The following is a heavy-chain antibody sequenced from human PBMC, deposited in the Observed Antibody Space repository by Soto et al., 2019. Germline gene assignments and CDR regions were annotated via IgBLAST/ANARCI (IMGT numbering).Heavy chain of an antibody. CDR2: ISWNSGSI. V-gene: IGHV3-9*01. CDR1: GFTFDDYA. CDR3: AKDHCSSTSCYYYYYMDV. Sequence: ESGGGLVQPGRSLRLSCAASGFTFDDYAMHWVRQAPGKGLEWVSGISWNSGSIGYADSVKGRFTISRDNAKNSLYLQMNSLRAEDTALYYCAKDHCSSTSCYYYYYMDVWGKGTTVTVSS. J-gene: IGHJ6*03. D-gene: IGHD2-2*01.